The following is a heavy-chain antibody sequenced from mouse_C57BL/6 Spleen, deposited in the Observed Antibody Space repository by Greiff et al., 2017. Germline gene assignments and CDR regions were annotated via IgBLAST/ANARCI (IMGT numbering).Heavy chain of an antibody. CDR3: ARMITTVVAHYYAMDY. D-gene: IGHD1-1*01. V-gene: IGHV5-17*01. CDR1: GFTFSDYG. J-gene: IGHJ4*01. CDR2: ISSGSSTI. Sequence: EVQRVESGGGLVKPGGSLKLSCAASGFTFSDYGMHWVRQAPEKGLEWVAYISSGSSTIYYADTVKGRFTISRDNAKNTLFLQMTSLRSEDTAMYYCARMITTVVAHYYAMDYWGQGTSVTVSS.